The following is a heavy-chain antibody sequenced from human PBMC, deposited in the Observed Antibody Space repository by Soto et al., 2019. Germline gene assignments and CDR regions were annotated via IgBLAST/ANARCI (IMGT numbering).Heavy chain of an antibody. V-gene: IGHV1-24*01. CDR3: ATAITMIVVVTVDYFDY. CDR1: GYTLPLLS. CDR2: FDPEDSET. J-gene: IGHJ4*02. D-gene: IGHD3-22*01. Sequence: GASVKVSCNVSGYTLPLLSMHGVRQAPGTGLEWMGGFDPEDSETTYAQKFQGRVTMTEDTSTDTAYMELSSLRSEDTAVYYCATAITMIVVVTVDYFDYRGQGTLVTVS.